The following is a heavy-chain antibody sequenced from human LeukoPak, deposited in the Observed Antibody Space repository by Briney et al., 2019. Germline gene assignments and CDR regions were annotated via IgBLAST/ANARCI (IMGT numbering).Heavy chain of an antibody. CDR2: IKPNSGGT. V-gene: IGHV1-2*02. D-gene: IGHD3-22*01. CDR1: GYTFTGYY. CDR3: ARDCYDSSGYSRFDP. J-gene: IGHJ5*02. Sequence: ASVKVSCKASGYTFTGYYMHWVRQAPGQGLDWMGWIKPNSGGTDYAQKFQGRVTMTRDTSISTAYMEVSRLRSDDTAVYYCARDCYDSSGYSRFDPWGQGTLVTVSS.